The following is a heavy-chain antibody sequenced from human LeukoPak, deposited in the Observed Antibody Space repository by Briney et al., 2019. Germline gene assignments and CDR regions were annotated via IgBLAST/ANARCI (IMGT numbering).Heavy chain of an antibody. J-gene: IGHJ4*02. CDR2: ISTDGSRS. V-gene: IGHV3-74*01. D-gene: IGHD2-15*01. Sequence: GGSLRLSCAASGFTFSSHWMHWVRQAPGKGLVWVSGISTDGSRSRYADPVNGRFTISRDNAKNTLYLQMNSLRAEDTAVYFCVRDGQGSTPLDYWGQGTLVTVSS. CDR1: GFTFSSHW. CDR3: VRDGQGSTPLDY.